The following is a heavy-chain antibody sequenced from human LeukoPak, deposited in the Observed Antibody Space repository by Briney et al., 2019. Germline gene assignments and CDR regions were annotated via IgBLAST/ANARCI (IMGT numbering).Heavy chain of an antibody. CDR3: TRVRGVIVEGFDY. J-gene: IGHJ4*02. CDR2: IRSKAYGGTT. Sequence: GGSLRLSCTASGFTFGDYAMSWVRQAPGKGLEWVGFIRSKAYGGTTEYAASVKGRFTISRDDSKSIAYLQMNSLKTEDTAVYYCTRVRGVIVEGFDYWGQGTLVTVSS. D-gene: IGHD3-10*01. CDR1: GFTFGDYA. V-gene: IGHV3-49*04.